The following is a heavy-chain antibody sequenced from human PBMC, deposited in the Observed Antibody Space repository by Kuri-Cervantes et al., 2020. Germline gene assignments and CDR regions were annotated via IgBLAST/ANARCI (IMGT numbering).Heavy chain of an antibody. J-gene: IGHJ6*02. CDR1: GFTFSSYS. D-gene: IGHD2-15*01. Sequence: GSLRLSCAASGFTFSSYSMNWVRQAPGKGLEWVSSISSSSSYIYYADSVKGRFTISRDNAKNSLYLQMNSLRAEDTAVYYCARLVVASNYYYYGMDVWGQGTTVTVSS. CDR3: ARLVVASNYYYYGMDV. CDR2: ISSSSSYI. V-gene: IGHV3-21*01.